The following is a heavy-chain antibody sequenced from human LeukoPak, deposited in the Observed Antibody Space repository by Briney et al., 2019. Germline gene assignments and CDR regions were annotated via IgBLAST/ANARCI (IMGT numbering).Heavy chain of an antibody. V-gene: IGHV1-18*04. D-gene: IGHD3-10*01. CDR1: GYTFTSYG. CDR3: ARAQYYYGSGSYPIPDY. Sequence: GASVKVSCKASGYTFTSYGISWVRQAPGRGLEWMGWISAYNGNTNYAQKLQGRVTMTTDTSTSTAYMELRSLRSDDTAVYYCARAQYYYGSGSYPIPDYWGRGTLVTVSS. CDR2: ISAYNGNT. J-gene: IGHJ4*02.